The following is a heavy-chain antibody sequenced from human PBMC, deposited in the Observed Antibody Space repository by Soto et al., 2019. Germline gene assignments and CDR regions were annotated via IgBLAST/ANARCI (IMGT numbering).Heavy chain of an antibody. CDR2: IYYSGST. CDR1: GGSISSGGYY. D-gene: IGHD3-22*01. J-gene: IGHJ3*02. V-gene: IGHV4-31*03. CDR3: ARVAVTMIVVIKWGAFDI. Sequence: TSETLSLTCPVSGGSISSGGYYWSWIRQHPGKGLEWIGYIYYSGSTYYNPSLKSRVTISVYTSKNQFSLKLSSVTAADTAVYYCARVAVTMIVVIKWGAFDIWGQGTRVTVSS.